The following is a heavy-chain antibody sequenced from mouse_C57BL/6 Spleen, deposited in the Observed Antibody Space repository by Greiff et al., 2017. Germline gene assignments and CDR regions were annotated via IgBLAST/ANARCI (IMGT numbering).Heavy chain of an antibody. CDR1: GFTFSDYG. CDR3: ARMGGYDDGYAMDY. CDR2: ISSGSSTI. Sequence: DVMLVESGGGLVKPGGSLKLSCAASGFTFSDYGMHWVRQAPEKGLEWVAYISSGSSTIYYADTVKGRFTISRDNAKNTLFLQMTSLRSEDTAMYYCARMGGYDDGYAMDYWGQGTSVTVSS. J-gene: IGHJ4*01. V-gene: IGHV5-17*01. D-gene: IGHD2-2*01.